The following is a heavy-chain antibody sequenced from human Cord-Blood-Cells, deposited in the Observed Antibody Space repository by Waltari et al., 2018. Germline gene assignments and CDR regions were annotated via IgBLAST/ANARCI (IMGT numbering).Heavy chain of an antibody. Sequence: QVQLVQSGAAVQKPGASVKVSCTASGYTFTSYDINWVRQATGQGLEWMGWMNPNSGNTGYAQKFQGRVTMTRNTSISTAYMELSSLRSEDTAVYYCARVGTYCSSTSCYYWFDPWGQGTLVTVSS. V-gene: IGHV1-8*01. CDR3: ARVGTYCSSTSCYYWFDP. D-gene: IGHD2-2*01. CDR1: GYTFTSYD. CDR2: MNPNSGNT. J-gene: IGHJ5*02.